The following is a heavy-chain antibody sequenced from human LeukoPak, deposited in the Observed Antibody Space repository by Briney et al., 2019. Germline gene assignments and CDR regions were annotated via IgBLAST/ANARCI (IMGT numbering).Heavy chain of an antibody. CDR3: TTDWNYYDSSGYYYIDY. CDR2: VKSKTDGGTT. CDR1: GFTFSNAW. Sequence: IPGGSLRLSCAASGFTFSNAWMNWVRQAPGKGLEWVGRVKSKTDGGTTDYAAPVKGRFTISRDDSKNMLYLQMNSLKTDDTAVYYCTTDWNYYDSSGYYYIDYWGQGTLVTVSS. D-gene: IGHD3-22*01. V-gene: IGHV3-15*07. J-gene: IGHJ4*02.